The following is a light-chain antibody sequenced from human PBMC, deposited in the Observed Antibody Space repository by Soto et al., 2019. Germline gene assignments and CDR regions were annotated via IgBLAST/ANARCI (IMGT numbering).Light chain of an antibody. J-gene: IGKJ4*01. CDR2: SAS. V-gene: IGKV1-9*01. CDR1: QGISSY. CDR3: QQFNSHPFT. Sequence: IQLTQSPSSLSASVGDTVTITCRASQGISSYLAWYQQKPGKAPKLLISSASTLQSGVPSRFSGSGSVTDFTLSINSLQPEDCAIYYCQQFNSHPFTFGGGTKVEIK.